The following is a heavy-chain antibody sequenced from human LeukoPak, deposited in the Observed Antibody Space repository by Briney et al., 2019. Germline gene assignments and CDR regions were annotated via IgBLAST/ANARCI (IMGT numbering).Heavy chain of an antibody. CDR1: GFIVSSNY. D-gene: IGHD3-10*01. Sequence: GGSLRLSCAASGFIVSSNYMSWVRQAPGKGLEWVSVIYRGGSTYYAGSVKGRFTISRDNSKNTLYLQMNSLRAEDTAVYYCARGNYGSGSYYIGDAFDMWGPGTMVIVSS. CDR3: ARGNYGSGSYYIGDAFDM. J-gene: IGHJ3*02. CDR2: IYRGGST. V-gene: IGHV3-53*01.